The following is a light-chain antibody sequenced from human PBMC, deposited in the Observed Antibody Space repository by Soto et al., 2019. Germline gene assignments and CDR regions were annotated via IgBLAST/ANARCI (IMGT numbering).Light chain of an antibody. CDR3: FSYVHAFSLL. Sequence: QSALTQPASVSGSPGQSITISCTETSSDFGTYNLVSWYQQNPDKAPKLMIYEVTKRPSGVSNRFSGSESGNTASLTICGLQAEDEGDYYCFSYVHAFSLLFGVGTKLAVL. CDR2: EVT. CDR1: SSDFGTYNL. V-gene: IGLV2-23*02. J-gene: IGLJ3*02.